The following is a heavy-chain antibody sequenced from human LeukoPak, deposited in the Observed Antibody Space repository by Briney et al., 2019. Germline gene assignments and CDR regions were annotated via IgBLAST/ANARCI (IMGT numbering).Heavy chain of an antibody. D-gene: IGHD2-21*02. J-gene: IGHJ4*02. CDR3: ARANRNFCVTTDCYVLDY. V-gene: IGHV4-59*01. CDR1: GGSISSYY. Sequence: SETLSLTCTVSGGSISSYYWNWIRQSPTKGLEWIGYVYYSGSTSYNPSLKSRVTISVDTSKNQLSLKLSSVTAADTAVYYCARANRNFCVTTDCYVLDYWGQGTQVTVSS. CDR2: VYYSGST.